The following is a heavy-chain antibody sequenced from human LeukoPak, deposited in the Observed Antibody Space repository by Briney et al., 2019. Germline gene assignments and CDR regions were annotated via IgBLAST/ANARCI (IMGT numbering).Heavy chain of an antibody. CDR3: ARDRNPYDFEGDHPNDY. V-gene: IGHV1-69*13. J-gene: IGHJ4*02. CDR1: GGTFSSYA. Sequence: ASVKVSCKASGGTFSSYAISWLRQAPAQGLEWMGGIIPIFGTANYAQKLQGRVTITADESTSTDYMELSSLRSDDTAVYYCARDRNPYDFEGDHPNDYWGQGTLVTVSS. D-gene: IGHD3-3*01. CDR2: IIPIFGTA.